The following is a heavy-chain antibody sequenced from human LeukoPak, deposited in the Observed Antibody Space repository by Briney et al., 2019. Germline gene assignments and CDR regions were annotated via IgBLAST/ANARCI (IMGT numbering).Heavy chain of an antibody. CDR1: GYRFTSYW. Sequence: GESLQISCQGSGYRFTSYWIGWVRQMPGKGLEWMGIIYPGDSDTRYSPSFQGQVTISADKSISTAYLQWSSLKASDTAMYYCARQRLFLEWLGDFDYYGMDVWGQGTTVTVSS. CDR3: ARQRLFLEWLGDFDYYGMDV. CDR2: IYPGDSDT. V-gene: IGHV5-51*01. D-gene: IGHD3-3*01. J-gene: IGHJ6*02.